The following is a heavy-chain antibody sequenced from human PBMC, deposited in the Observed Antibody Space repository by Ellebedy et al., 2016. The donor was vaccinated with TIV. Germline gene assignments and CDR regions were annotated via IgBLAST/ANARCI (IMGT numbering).Heavy chain of an antibody. D-gene: IGHD2-15*01. Sequence: GGSLRLXCAASGFTFSSYAMSWVRQAPGKGLEWVSGISGSGGSTYYADSVKGRFTISRDNSKDTLYLQMNSLRAGDTAIYFCADPEGLLPGDAFDMWGQGTMVTVSS. CDR1: GFTFSSYA. CDR2: ISGSGGST. V-gene: IGHV3-23*01. CDR3: ADPEGLLPGDAFDM. J-gene: IGHJ3*02.